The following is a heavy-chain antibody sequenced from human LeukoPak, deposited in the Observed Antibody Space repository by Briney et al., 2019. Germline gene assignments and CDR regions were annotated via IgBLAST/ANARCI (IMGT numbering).Heavy chain of an antibody. CDR2: ICGSDGSR. D-gene: IGHD3-10*01. Sequence: GGSLRLSCAASGFTFSTYAMSWVRQAPGKGLEWVSAICGSDGSRYHADSVKGRFTISRDNSKNTLYLQMNSLRGEDTAVYYCTTDLPTLGSGEMDYWGQGTLVTVSS. CDR3: TTDLPTLGSGEMDY. V-gene: IGHV3-23*01. CDR1: GFTFSTYA. J-gene: IGHJ4*02.